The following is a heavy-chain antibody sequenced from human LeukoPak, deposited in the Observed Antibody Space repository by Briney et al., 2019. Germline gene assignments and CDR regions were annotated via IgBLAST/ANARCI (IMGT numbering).Heavy chain of an antibody. CDR3: ARGAYCGGDCYYSWFDP. CDR1: GGSFSGYY. D-gene: IGHD2-21*02. CDR2: INHSGST. Sequence: SETLSLTCAVYGGSFSGYYWSWIRQPPGKGLEWIGEINHSGSTNYNPSLKSRVTISVDTSKNQFSLKLSSVTAADTAVYYCARGAYCGGDCYYSWFDPWGQGTLVTVSS. J-gene: IGHJ5*02. V-gene: IGHV4-34*01.